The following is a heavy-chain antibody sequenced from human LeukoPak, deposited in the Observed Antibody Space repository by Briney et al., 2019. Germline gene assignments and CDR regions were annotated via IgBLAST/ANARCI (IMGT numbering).Heavy chain of an antibody. CDR1: GGSISSGGYS. CDR2: IYHSGST. J-gene: IGHJ4*02. D-gene: IGHD6-19*01. V-gene: IGHV4-30-2*01. CDR3: ARLRYSSGWYLDY. Sequence: PSETLSLNCAVSGGSISSGGYSWRWIRQPPGKGLEWIGYIYHSGSTYYNPSLKSRVTISVDRSKNQFSLKLSSVTAADTAVYYCARLRYSSGWYLDYWGQGTLVTVSS.